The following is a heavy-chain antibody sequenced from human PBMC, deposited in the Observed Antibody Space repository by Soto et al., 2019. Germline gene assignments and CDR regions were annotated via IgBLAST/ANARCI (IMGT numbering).Heavy chain of an antibody. Sequence: SETLSLTCTVSGGSISSGGYYWSWIRQHPGKGLEWIGYIYYSGSTNYNPSLKSRVTISVDTSKNQFSLKLSSVTAADTAVYYCARGGYGSGSYYNALGYWGQGTLVTVSS. J-gene: IGHJ4*02. CDR1: GGSISSGGYY. D-gene: IGHD3-10*01. V-gene: IGHV4-61*08. CDR3: ARGGYGSGSYYNALGY. CDR2: IYYSGST.